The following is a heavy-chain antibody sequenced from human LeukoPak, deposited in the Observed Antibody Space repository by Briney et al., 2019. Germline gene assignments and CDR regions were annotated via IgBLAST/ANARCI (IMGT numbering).Heavy chain of an antibody. D-gene: IGHD1-7*01. CDR1: GYSFTSYW. CDR2: IYPGDSDT. CDR3: ARHGETGTGHYYGMDV. V-gene: IGHV5-51*01. Sequence: GESLKISCKGSGYSFTSYWIGRVRQMPGKGLEWMGIIYPGDSDTRYSPSFQGQVTISADKSISTAYLQWSSLKASDTAMYYCARHGETGTGHYYGMDVWGQGTTVTVSS. J-gene: IGHJ6*02.